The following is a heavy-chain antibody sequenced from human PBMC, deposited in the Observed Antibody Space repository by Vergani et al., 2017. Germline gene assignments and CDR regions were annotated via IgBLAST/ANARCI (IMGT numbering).Heavy chain of an antibody. CDR3: ARISLRRIRDYYFDY. CDR1: GYTFTSYG. V-gene: IGHV1-18*01. CDR2: ISSYNGKT. J-gene: IGHJ4*02. D-gene: IGHD2-15*01. Sequence: QVQLVQSGAEVKKPGASVKVSCKASGYTFTSYGISWVRQARGQGLEWMGWISSYNGKTNYAQQLQGRVTMTTDTSTSTAYMELRSLRSDDTAVYYCARISLRRIRDYYFDYWGQGTLVTVSS.